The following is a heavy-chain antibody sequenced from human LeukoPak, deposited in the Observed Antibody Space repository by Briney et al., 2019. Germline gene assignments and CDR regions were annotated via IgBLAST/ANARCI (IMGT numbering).Heavy chain of an antibody. CDR3: AKLTGYGANSTFDY. J-gene: IGHJ4*02. Sequence: QTGGSLRLSCAASGFTFSTYAMTWVRQAPGKGLEWVSTISGGGGRTYYADSVMGRFTISRDNSKNTLYLQMDPLRAEDTAVYYCAKLTGYGANSTFDYWGQGTLVTVSS. D-gene: IGHD4-23*01. CDR2: ISGGGGRT. V-gene: IGHV3-23*01. CDR1: GFTFSTYA.